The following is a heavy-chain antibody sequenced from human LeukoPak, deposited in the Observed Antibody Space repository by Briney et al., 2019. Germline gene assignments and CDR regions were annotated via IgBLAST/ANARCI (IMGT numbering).Heavy chain of an antibody. CDR1: GFIFNSYW. CDR2: ISGDGSST. Sequence: GGSLRLSCEASGFIFNSYWMHWVRQVPGEGLVWVSRISGDGSSTSNADSVKGRFTISRDNSKNTLYLQMNSLRAEDTAVYYCAKAVYPSYPNWFDPWGQGTLVTVSS. J-gene: IGHJ5*02. V-gene: IGHV3-74*01. D-gene: IGHD2-2*01. CDR3: AKAVYPSYPNWFDP.